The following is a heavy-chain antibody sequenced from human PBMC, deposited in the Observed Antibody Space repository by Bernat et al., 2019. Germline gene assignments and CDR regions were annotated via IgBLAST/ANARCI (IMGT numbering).Heavy chain of an antibody. CDR1: GGSISSSSYY. CDR2: ISYSGST. Sequence: VSGGSISSSSYYWGWIRQPPGKGLEWIVSISYSGSTYYNPSLQSRVTISVDTSKNQFSLKLSSVTAAETAVYYCARQNSSGWYGTGEYIWFEPWGQGNLV. CDR3: ARQNSSGWYGTGEYIWFEP. V-gene: IGHV4-39*01. D-gene: IGHD6-19*01. J-gene: IGHJ5*02.